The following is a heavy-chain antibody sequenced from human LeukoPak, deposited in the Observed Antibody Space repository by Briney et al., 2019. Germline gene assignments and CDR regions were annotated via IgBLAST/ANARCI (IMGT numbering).Heavy chain of an antibody. D-gene: IGHD6-13*01. CDR3: ASCRGSSRYQPLDY. V-gene: IGHV1-2*02. Sequence: ASVKVSCKASGYTFTSYGISWVRQAPGQGLEWMGWINPNSGGTNYAQKFQGRVTMTRDTSISTAYMELSRLRSDDTAVYYCASCRGSSRYQPLDYWGQGTLVTVSS. CDR1: GYTFTSYG. CDR2: INPNSGGT. J-gene: IGHJ4*02.